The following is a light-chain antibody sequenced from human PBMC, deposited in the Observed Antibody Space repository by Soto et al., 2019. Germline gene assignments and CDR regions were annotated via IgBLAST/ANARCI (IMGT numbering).Light chain of an antibody. Sequence: DIQMTQSPSTLSASVGDRVTITCRASQSISSWLAWYQQKPGKAPKLLIYDASSLESGVPSRFSGSGSGTEFTITISRLQPDVFATYYCQQYNSYSTCGQGTKVEIK. CDR1: QSISSW. CDR3: QQYNSYST. CDR2: DAS. V-gene: IGKV1-5*01. J-gene: IGKJ1*01.